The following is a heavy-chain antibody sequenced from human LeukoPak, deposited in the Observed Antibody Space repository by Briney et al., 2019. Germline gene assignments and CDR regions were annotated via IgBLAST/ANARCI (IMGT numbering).Heavy chain of an antibody. CDR1: GYTFTGYY. CDR3: ARVLAGYYGMDV. J-gene: IGHJ6*02. Sequence: ASVKVSCKASGYTFTGYYMHWVRQAPGQGLEWMGWINPNSGGTNYAQEFQGRVTMTRDSSISTAYMELSRLRSDDTAVYYCARVLAGYYGMDVWGQGTTVTVSS. D-gene: IGHD3-10*01. CDR2: INPNSGGT. V-gene: IGHV1-2*02.